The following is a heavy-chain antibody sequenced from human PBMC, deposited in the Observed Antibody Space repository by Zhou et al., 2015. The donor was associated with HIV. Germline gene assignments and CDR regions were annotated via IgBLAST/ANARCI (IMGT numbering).Heavy chain of an antibody. CDR1: GGTFSSYA. V-gene: IGHV1-69*12. CDR2: IIPIFGTA. Sequence: QVQLVQSGAEVKKPGSSVKVSCKASGGTFSSYAISWVRQAPGQGLEWMGGIIPIFGTANYAQKFQGRVTITADESTSTAYMELSSLRSEDTAVYYCARGSPTVDIVVVPGSSGGXFDIWGQGTMVTVSS. CDR3: ARGSPTVDIVVVPGSSGGXFDI. J-gene: IGHJ3*02. D-gene: IGHD2-2*01.